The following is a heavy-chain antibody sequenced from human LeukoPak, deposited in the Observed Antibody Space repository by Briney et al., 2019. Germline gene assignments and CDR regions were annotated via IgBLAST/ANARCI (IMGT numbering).Heavy chain of an antibody. D-gene: IGHD2-2*01. CDR2: IYYSGST. Sequence: PSQTLSLTCTVSGGSISSGGYYWSWIRQHPGKGLEWIGYIYYSGSTYYNPSLKSRVTISVDTSKNQFSLKLSSVTAADTAVYYCARGYCSSTSCAFDAFDIWGQGTMVTVSS. CDR1: GGSISSGGYY. J-gene: IGHJ3*02. V-gene: IGHV4-31*03. CDR3: ARGYCSSTSCAFDAFDI.